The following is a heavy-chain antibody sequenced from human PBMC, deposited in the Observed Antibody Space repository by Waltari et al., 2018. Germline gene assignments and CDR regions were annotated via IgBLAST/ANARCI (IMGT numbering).Heavy chain of an antibody. J-gene: IGHJ4*02. V-gene: IGHV1-69*10. CDR3: ARAPYYYDILAGLTL. D-gene: IGHD3-9*01. CDR1: GGTFCSYA. Sequence: QFQLVQSGAEVRKPGSSVRGSCKASGGTFCSYAISWVRTAPGEGLGWMGGIIPNLGIANDAQKYQGRVTITADESTRADYMELSSLRSEDTAVYYCARAPYYYDILAGLTLWGQGTLVTVSS. CDR2: IIPNLGIA.